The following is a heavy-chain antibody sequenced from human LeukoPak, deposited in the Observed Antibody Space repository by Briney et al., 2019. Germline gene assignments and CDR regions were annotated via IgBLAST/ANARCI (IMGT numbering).Heavy chain of an antibody. D-gene: IGHD3-22*01. CDR2: INPDGSTT. CDR3: ARGRYYDSSGHGAFDI. V-gene: IGHV3-74*01. CDR1: GFTFSSYW. J-gene: IGHJ3*02. Sequence: GGSLRLSCAASGFTFSSYWMHWVRQAPGKGLVWVSRINPDGSTTNYADSVKGRFTISRDNAKNTLYLQMDSLRAEDTAVYYYARGRYYDSSGHGAFDIWGQGTMVTVSS.